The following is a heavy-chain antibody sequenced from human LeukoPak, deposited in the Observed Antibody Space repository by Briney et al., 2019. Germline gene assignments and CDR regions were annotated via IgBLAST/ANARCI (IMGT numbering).Heavy chain of an antibody. CDR1: GGSLSTTSW. D-gene: IGHD1-26*01. V-gene: IGHV4-4*02. Sequence: PSETLSLTCAVSGGSLSTTSWWVWLRQPPGKGLEWIGEVYHSGGGNKNYNPSLKSRATISIDTSRNQFSLRLNSVTAADTAMYYCAKSGGYGLIDYWGQGTLVTVSS. CDR2: VYHSGGGNK. J-gene: IGHJ4*02. CDR3: AKSGGYGLIDY.